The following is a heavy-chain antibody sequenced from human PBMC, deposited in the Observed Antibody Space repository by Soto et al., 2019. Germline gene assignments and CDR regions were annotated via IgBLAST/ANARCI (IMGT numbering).Heavy chain of an antibody. D-gene: IGHD5-12*01. CDR1: GGSISSYY. J-gene: IGHJ1*01. V-gene: IGHV4-59*01. Sequence: SETLSLTCTVSGGSISSYYWSWIRQPPGKGLEWIGYIYYSGSTNYNPSLKSRVTISVDTSKNQFSLKLRSVTAADTAVYYCARVCGDSGYDCYFQHWGQGTLVTVSS. CDR3: ARVCGDSGYDCYFQH. CDR2: IYYSGST.